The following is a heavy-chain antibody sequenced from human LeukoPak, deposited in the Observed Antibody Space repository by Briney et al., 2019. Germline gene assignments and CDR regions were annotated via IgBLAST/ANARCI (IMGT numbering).Heavy chain of an antibody. CDR3: VRDIIVGADVFDY. J-gene: IGHJ4*02. Sequence: ASVKVSCKASGYTFTDYYTHWVRQAPGKGLEWMVCINPNTCDTNHVQKFPGSVTMTRNTSIITAYMEVRNLRSDDSALYYCVRDIIVGADVFDYWGQGTLVTVSS. CDR2: INPNTCDT. D-gene: IGHD1-26*01. CDR1: GYTFTDYY. V-gene: IGHV1-2*02.